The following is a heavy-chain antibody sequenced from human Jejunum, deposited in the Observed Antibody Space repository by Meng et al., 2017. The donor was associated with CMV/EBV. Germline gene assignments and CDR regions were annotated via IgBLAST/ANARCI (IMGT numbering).Heavy chain of an antibody. CDR2: INPNTDNT. V-gene: IGHV1-2*06. Sequence: SCRPSGYPFTASLVHWVRQAPGQGLEYVERINPNTDNTQYEQKFQGRVTLTRDTSISTMYMELSSLTSDDTAVYYCARDGSHYDFDHWGQGTLVTVSS. CDR3: ARDGSHYDFDH. D-gene: IGHD3-16*01. CDR1: GYPFTASL. J-gene: IGHJ4*02.